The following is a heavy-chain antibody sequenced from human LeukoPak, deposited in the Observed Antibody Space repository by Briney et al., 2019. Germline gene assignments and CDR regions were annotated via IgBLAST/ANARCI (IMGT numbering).Heavy chain of an antibody. CDR2: IWYDGYNK. CDR1: GLTFSDYG. Sequence: TGGSLRLSCTASGLTFSDYGMHWVRQAPGKGLEWVAIIWYDGYNKYYADSVRGRFTISRDNSKNTLYLQMNSLRAEDTAVYYCARGVVVKGMDVWGQGTTVTVSS. D-gene: IGHD2-21*01. J-gene: IGHJ6*02. V-gene: IGHV3-30*02. CDR3: ARGVVVKGMDV.